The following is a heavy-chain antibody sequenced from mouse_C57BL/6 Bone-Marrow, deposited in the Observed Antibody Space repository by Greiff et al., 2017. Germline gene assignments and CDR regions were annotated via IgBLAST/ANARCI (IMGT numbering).Heavy chain of an antibody. Sequence: EVQVVESEGGLVQPGSSMKLSCTASGFTFSDYYMAWVRQVPEKGLEWVANINYDGSSTYYLDSLKSRFIISRDNAKNILYLQMSSLKSEDTATYYCTRDQLNYFDYWGQGTTLTVSS. CDR3: TRDQLNYFDY. CDR1: GFTFSDYY. J-gene: IGHJ2*01. CDR2: INYDGSST. V-gene: IGHV5-16*01. D-gene: IGHD1-3*01.